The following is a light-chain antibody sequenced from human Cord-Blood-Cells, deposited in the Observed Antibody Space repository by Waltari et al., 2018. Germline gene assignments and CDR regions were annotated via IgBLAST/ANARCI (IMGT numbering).Light chain of an antibody. CDR3: QQYNNWPPVFT. CDR2: GAS. CDR1: QSVSRN. Sequence: EIVMTQSPATLSVSPGDRATLPCRASQSVSRNLAWYQQKPGQAPRLLIYGASTRATGIPARFSGSGSGTEFTLTISSLQSEDFAVYYCQQYNNWPPVFTFGPGTKVDIK. V-gene: IGKV3-15*01. J-gene: IGKJ3*01.